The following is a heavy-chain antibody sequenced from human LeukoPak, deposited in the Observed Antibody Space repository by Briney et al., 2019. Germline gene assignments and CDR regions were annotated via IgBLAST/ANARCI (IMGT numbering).Heavy chain of an antibody. CDR2: ISGSGGST. V-gene: IGHV3-23*01. J-gene: IGHJ6*02. CDR3: AKARITIFGVVITSQTYYYYGMDV. D-gene: IGHD3-3*01. Sequence: PRGSLRLSCAASGFTFSSYAMSWVRQAPGKGLEWVSAISGSGGSTYYADSVKGRFTISRDNSKNTLYLQMNSLRAEDTAVYYCAKARITIFGVVITSQTYYYYGMDVWGQGTTVTVSS. CDR1: GFTFSSYA.